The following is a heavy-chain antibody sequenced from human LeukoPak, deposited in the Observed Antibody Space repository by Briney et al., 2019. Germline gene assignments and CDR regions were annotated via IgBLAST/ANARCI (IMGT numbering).Heavy chain of an antibody. Sequence: SETLSLTCAVYGGSFSGYYWSWIRQPPGKGLEWIGFIYYSGSTNYNPSLKSRVTMSVDTSKNQFSLKLSSVTAADTAVYYCARDSRLGELPFSFDYWGRGTLVTVSS. CDR3: ARDSRLGELPFSFDY. V-gene: IGHV4-59*01. CDR2: IYYSGST. J-gene: IGHJ4*02. CDR1: GGSFSGYY. D-gene: IGHD3-16*02.